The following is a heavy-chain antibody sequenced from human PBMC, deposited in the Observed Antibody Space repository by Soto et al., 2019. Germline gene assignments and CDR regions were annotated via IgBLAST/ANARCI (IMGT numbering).Heavy chain of an antibody. CDR2: INGRGRNA. CDR3: AYRTGFDY. V-gene: IGHV3-23*01. Sequence: PGGSLRLSCAASGFTFSTYDMSWVRQTPWKGLEWVSTINGRGRNADYADSVKGRFTISRDNSKNMLYLQMNSLIADDTAVYYCAYRTGFDYWGQGALVTGSS. CDR1: GFTFSTYD. J-gene: IGHJ4*02.